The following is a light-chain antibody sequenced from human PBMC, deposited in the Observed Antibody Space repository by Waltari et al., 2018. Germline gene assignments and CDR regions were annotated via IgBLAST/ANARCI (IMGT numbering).Light chain of an antibody. Sequence: QSALTQPASVSGSPGQSITISCTGTSSDVGGYNYVSWYQQHPGRTPKVMIYDVSNRPSGVSNRFSGSKSGNTASLTISGLQADDEADYYCSSFTGSSTLVFGGGTKLTVL. V-gene: IGLV2-14*03. J-gene: IGLJ2*01. CDR1: SSDVGGYNY. CDR2: DVS. CDR3: SSFTGSSTLV.